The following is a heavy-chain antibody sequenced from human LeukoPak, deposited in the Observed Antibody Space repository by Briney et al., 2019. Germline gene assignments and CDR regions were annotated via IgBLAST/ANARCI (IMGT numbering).Heavy chain of an antibody. CDR1: GFTVSSDS. D-gene: IGHD3-10*01. Sequence: PGGSLRLSCTVSGFTVSSDSMSWVRQAPGKGLEWVSFIYSGGSTHYSDSVKGRFTISRDNSKNTLYLQMNSLRAEDTAVYYCARDRGSGSYLGWFDPWGQGTLVTVSS. CDR2: IYSGGST. CDR3: ARDRGSGSYLGWFDP. V-gene: IGHV3-53*01. J-gene: IGHJ5*02.